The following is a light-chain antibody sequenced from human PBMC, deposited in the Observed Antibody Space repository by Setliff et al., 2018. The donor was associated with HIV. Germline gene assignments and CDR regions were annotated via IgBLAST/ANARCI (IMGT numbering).Light chain of an antibody. J-gene: IGLJ2*01. V-gene: IGLV1-40*01. Sequence: QRVTISCTGNSSNIGTIYDVQWYQHFPGTVPKLLIYGNNSRPSGVPDRFSASRSGTSASLAITGLQAEDEADYYCQSYDTFVVFGGGTKVTVL. CDR1: SSNIGTIYD. CDR3: QSYDTFVV. CDR2: GNN.